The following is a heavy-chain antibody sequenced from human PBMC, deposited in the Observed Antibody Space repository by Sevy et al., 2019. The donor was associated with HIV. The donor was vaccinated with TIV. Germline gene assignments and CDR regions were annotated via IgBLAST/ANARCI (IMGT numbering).Heavy chain of an antibody. CDR2: INHSGST. CDR1: GGSFSGYY. V-gene: IGHV4-34*01. Sequence: SETLSLTCAVYGGSFSGYYWSWIRQPPGKGLEWIGEINHSGSTNYNPSLKSRVTISVDTSKNQFSLKLSSVTAADTAVYYRARESREDIVVVPAATYIDYWGQGTLVTVSS. CDR3: ARESREDIVVVPAATYIDY. D-gene: IGHD2-2*01. J-gene: IGHJ4*02.